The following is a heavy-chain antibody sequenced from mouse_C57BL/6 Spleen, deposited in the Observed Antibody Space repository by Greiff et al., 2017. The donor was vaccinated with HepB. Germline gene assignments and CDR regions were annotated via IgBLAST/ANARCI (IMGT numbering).Heavy chain of an antibody. V-gene: IGHV5-17*01. Sequence: EVKLQESGGGLVKPGGSLKLSCAASGFTFSDYGMHWVRQAPEKGLEWVAYISSGSSTIYYADTVKGRFTISRDNAKNTLFLQMTSLRSEDTAMYYCARGYSKGYYAMDYWGQGTSVTVSS. CDR3: ARGYSKGYYAMDY. CDR1: GFTFSDYG. D-gene: IGHD2-5*01. J-gene: IGHJ4*01. CDR2: ISSGSSTI.